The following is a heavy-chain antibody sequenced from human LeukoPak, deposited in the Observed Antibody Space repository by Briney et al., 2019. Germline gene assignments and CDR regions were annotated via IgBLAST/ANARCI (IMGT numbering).Heavy chain of an antibody. J-gene: IGHJ4*02. V-gene: IGHV1-69*04. CDR1: GGTFSSYA. CDR3: ARSSGGSYYGYFDY. Sequence: ASVKVSCKASGGTFSSYAIGWVRQAPGQGLEWMGRIIPILGIANYAQKFQGRVTITADKSTSTAYMELSSLRSEDTAVYYCARSSGGSYYGYFDYWGQGTLVTVSS. CDR2: IIPILGIA. D-gene: IGHD1-26*01.